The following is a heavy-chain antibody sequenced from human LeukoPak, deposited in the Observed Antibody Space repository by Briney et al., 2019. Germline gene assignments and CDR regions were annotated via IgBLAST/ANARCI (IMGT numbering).Heavy chain of an antibody. CDR1: GGSISGYY. D-gene: IGHD6-13*01. CDR2: IYTSGST. V-gene: IGHV4-4*07. Sequence: KSSETLSLTCTVSGGSISGYYWSWIRQPAGKGLEWIGRIYTSGSTNYNPSLKSRVTTSVDTSKNQFSLKLSSVTAADTAVYYCARDFRASSSWNNWFDPWGQGTLVTVSS. CDR3: ARDFRASSSWNNWFDP. J-gene: IGHJ5*02.